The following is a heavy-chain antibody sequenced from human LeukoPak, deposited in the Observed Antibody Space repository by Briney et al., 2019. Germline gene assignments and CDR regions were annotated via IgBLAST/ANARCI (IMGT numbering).Heavy chain of an antibody. J-gene: IGHJ5*02. CDR1: GGTFSSYA. CDR3: ATDRYSSSSPGYNWFDP. V-gene: IGHV1-46*01. Sequence: GASVKVSCKASGGTFSSYAISWVRQAPGQGLEWMGIINPSGGSTSYAQKFQGRVTMTRDTSTSTVYMELSSLRSEDTAVYYCATDRYSSSSPGYNWFDPWGQGTLVTVSS. D-gene: IGHD6-6*01. CDR2: INPSGGST.